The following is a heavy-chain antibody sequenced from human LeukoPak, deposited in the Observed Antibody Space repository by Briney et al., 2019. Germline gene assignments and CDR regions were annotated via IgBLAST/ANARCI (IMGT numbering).Heavy chain of an antibody. CDR1: GGSISSYY. Sequence: PETLSLTCTVSGGSISSYYWSWIRQPPGKGLEWIGYIYYSGSTNYNPSLKSRVTISVDTSKNQFSLKLSSVTAADTAVYYCARHGVQYCSSTSCYLPSYFDYWGQGTLVTVSS. CDR3: ARHGVQYCSSTSCYLPSYFDY. D-gene: IGHD2-2*01. V-gene: IGHV4-59*08. J-gene: IGHJ4*02. CDR2: IYYSGST.